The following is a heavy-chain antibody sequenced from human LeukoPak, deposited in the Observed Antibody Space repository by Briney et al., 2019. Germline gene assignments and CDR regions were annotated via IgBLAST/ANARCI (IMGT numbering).Heavy chain of an antibody. Sequence: PGGSLRLSCAASGFTLSSYSMNWVRQAPGKGLEWVSSISSSSSYIYYADSVKGRFTISRDNAKNSLYLQMNSLRAEDTAVYYCARERARRGEVSVDYWGQGTLVTVSS. CDR2: ISSSSSYI. CDR1: GFTLSSYS. V-gene: IGHV3-21*01. D-gene: IGHD3-10*01. CDR3: ARERARRGEVSVDY. J-gene: IGHJ4*02.